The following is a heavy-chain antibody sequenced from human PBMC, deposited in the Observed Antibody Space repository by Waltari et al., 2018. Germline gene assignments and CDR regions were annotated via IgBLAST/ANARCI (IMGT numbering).Heavy chain of an antibody. Sequence: QVQLVQSGAEVQKPGASVTVSCTASGCTFTGYSMPWVPPAPGPGLEWMGWINPNSGGTNHAQKFQGRVTMTRDTSISTAYMELSRLRADDTAVHYCARALRRDGYNPDFVGYWGQGTLVTVSP. CDR2: INPNSGGT. J-gene: IGHJ4*02. CDR3: ARALRRDGYNPDFVGY. D-gene: IGHD5-12*01. CDR1: GCTFTGYS. V-gene: IGHV1-2*02.